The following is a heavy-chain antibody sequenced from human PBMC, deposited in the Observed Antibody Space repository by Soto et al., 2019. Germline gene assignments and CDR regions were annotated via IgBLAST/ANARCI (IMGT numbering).Heavy chain of an antibody. D-gene: IGHD6-6*01. CDR3: ARFPYSSSYYYYYGMDV. V-gene: IGHV3-53*01. J-gene: IGHJ6*02. CDR2: IYSGGST. Sequence: GSLRLSCAASGFTVSSNYMSWVRQAPGKGLEWVSVIYSGGSTYYADSVKGRFTISRDNSKNTLYLQMNSLRAEDTAVYYCARFPYSSSYYYYYGMDVWGQGTTVTVSS. CDR1: GFTVSSNY.